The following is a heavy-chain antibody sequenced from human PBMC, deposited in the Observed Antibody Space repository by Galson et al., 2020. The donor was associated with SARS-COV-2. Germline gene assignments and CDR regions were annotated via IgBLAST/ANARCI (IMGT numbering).Heavy chain of an antibody. J-gene: IGHJ4*02. V-gene: IGHV3-11*06. CDR1: GFTFSDYY. D-gene: IGHD6-6*01. CDR2: ISGNSYI. CDR3: VREARGGSSQTLFDY. Sequence: GGSLRLSCAASGFTFSDYYISWIRQAPGKGLEWLSYISGNSYIKYAESVKGRFSISRDNAKNSLYLQMNSLTTEDTGVYYCVREARGGSSQTLFDYWGQGTLVTVSS.